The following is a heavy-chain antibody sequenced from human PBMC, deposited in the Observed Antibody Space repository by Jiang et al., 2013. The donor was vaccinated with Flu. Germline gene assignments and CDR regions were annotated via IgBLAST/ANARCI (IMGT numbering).Heavy chain of an antibody. D-gene: IGHD2-2*01. CDR1: GGSISSGGYY. J-gene: IGHJ6*03. CDR3: ARGGEYCSSTSCYQGWYYYYYMDV. CDR2: IYYSGST. V-gene: IGHV4-31*03. Sequence: PGLVKPSQTLSLTCTVSGGSISSGGYYWSWIRQHPGKGLEWIGYIYYSGSTYYNPSLKSRVTISVDTSKNQFSLKLSSVTAADTAVYYCARGGEYCSSTSCYQGWYYYYYMDVWGKGTTVTVSS.